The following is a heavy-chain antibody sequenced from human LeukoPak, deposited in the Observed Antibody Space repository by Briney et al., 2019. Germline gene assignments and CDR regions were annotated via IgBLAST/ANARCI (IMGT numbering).Heavy chain of an antibody. CDR2: IYNSGST. V-gene: IGHV4-59*01. CDR1: DGSITSYY. Sequence: SDPLSLTCTVSDGSITSYYWNWIRQPPGKGLEWVGNIYNSGSTDYNPSLKSRVIISVNTSKKQISLKLSSVTAADTAVYYCARDKGPYWYFDLWGRGTLVTVSS. CDR3: ARDKGPYWYFDL. J-gene: IGHJ2*01.